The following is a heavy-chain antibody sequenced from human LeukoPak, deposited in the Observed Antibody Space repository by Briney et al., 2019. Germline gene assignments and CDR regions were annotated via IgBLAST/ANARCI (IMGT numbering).Heavy chain of an antibody. CDR2: ISSSSSYI. Sequence: GGSLRLSCAASGFTFSSYSMNWVRQAPGKGLEWVSSISSSSSYIYYADSVKGRFTISRDNPKKSLYLQMNSLRAEDTAVYYCARDLVPAAIHRPYYMDVWGKGTTVTVSS. V-gene: IGHV3-21*01. J-gene: IGHJ6*03. D-gene: IGHD2-2*02. CDR3: ARDLVPAAIHRPYYMDV. CDR1: GFTFSSYS.